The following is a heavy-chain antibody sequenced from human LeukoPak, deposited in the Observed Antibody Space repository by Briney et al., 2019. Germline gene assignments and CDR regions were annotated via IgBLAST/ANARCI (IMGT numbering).Heavy chain of an antibody. Sequence: GGSLRLSCAASGFTFSSYWMNWARQAPGKGLEWVASINHNGNVNYYVDSVKGRFTISRDNAKNSLYLQMHSLRTEDTAVYYCARDKFDDSNYYYGMDVWGQGTTVTVSS. CDR1: GFTFSSYW. V-gene: IGHV3-7*03. CDR3: ARDKFDDSNYYYGMDV. CDR2: INHNGNVN. J-gene: IGHJ6*02. D-gene: IGHD3-9*01.